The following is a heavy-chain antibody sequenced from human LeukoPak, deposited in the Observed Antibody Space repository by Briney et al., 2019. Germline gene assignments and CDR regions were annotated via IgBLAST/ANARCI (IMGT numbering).Heavy chain of an antibody. CDR3: ARPLWFGEFFDAFDI. D-gene: IGHD3-10*01. V-gene: IGHV4-34*01. J-gene: IGHJ3*02. CDR1: GGSFSGYY. CDR2: INHSGST. Sequence: SETLSLTCAVYGGSFSGYYWSWIRQPPGKGLEWIGEINHSGSTYYNPSLKSRVTISVDTSKNQFSLKLSSVTAADTAVYYCARPLWFGEFFDAFDIWGQGTMVTVSS.